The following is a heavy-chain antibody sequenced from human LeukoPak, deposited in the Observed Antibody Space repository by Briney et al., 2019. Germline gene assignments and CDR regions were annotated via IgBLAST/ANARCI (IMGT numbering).Heavy chain of an antibody. CDR1: GGSISSYY. D-gene: IGHD3-10*01. CDR2: IYYSGST. CDR3: ARGDSGIYYFDY. Sequence: SETLSLTCTVSGGSISSYYWSWIRQPPGKGLEWIGYIYYSGSTNYNPSLKSRVTISVDTSKNQFSLKLSSVTAADTAVYYRARGDSGIYYFDYWGQGTLVTVSS. V-gene: IGHV4-59*01. J-gene: IGHJ4*02.